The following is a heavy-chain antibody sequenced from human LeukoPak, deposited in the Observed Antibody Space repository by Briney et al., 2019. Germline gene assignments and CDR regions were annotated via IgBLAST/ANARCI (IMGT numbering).Heavy chain of an antibody. CDR1: GGSISSGEYY. Sequence: SQTLSLTCAVSGGSISSGEYYWSWIRQPPGKGLEWIGRIYYRGNTYYRPSLKSRVAISLDTSKNQFALNLNSVTAADTAVYYCARAYYGSPNLFDSSGYQLDYWGQGTLVTVSS. CDR2: IYYRGNT. V-gene: IGHV4-30-4*08. CDR3: ARAYYGSPNLFDSSGYQLDY. D-gene: IGHD3-22*01. J-gene: IGHJ4*02.